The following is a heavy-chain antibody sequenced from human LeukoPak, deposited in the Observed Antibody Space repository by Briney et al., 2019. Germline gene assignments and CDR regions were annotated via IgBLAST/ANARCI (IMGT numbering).Heavy chain of an antibody. Sequence: ASVTVSCKASGYTFTGYYMHWVRQAPGQGLEWLGWINPNSGGTNYAQKFQGRVTMTRDTSISTAYMELSRLRSDDTAVYYCARGYYGSGSYWAYYYYYYGMDVWGQGTTVTVSS. D-gene: IGHD3-10*01. J-gene: IGHJ6*02. CDR3: ARGYYGSGSYWAYYYYYYGMDV. CDR1: GYTFTGYY. V-gene: IGHV1-2*02. CDR2: INPNSGGT.